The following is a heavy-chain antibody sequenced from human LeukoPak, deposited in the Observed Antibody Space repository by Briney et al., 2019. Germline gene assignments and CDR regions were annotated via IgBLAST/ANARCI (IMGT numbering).Heavy chain of an antibody. D-gene: IGHD4-11*01. CDR1: GYSFTNYW. CDR2: IYPGDSDT. V-gene: IGHV5-51*01. Sequence: PGESLRISCKGSGYSFTNYWITWVRQMPGKGLEWMGIIYPGDSDTRYSPSFQGQVTISADKSISAAYLQWSSLKASDTAVYYCARTTDYLNWFDPWGQGTLVTVSS. J-gene: IGHJ5*02. CDR3: ARTTDYLNWFDP.